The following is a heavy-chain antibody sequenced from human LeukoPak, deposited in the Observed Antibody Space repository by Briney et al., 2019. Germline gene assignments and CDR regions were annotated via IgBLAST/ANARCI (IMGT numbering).Heavy chain of an antibody. CDR1: GYTFTNYG. J-gene: IGHJ4*02. CDR3: TRTRVGVAGPFDY. Sequence: ASVEVSCKASGYTFTNYGISWVRQAPGQGLEWMGWIIIYNDNTHYAQNFQGRVTMSTDTSTSTVHMELRSLRSDDTAVYFCTRTRVGVAGPFDYWGQGTLVTVSS. CDR2: IIIYNDNT. D-gene: IGHD6-19*01. V-gene: IGHV1-18*01.